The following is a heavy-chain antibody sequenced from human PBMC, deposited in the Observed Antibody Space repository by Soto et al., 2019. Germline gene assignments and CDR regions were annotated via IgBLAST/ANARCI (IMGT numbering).Heavy chain of an antibody. Sequence: PSETLSLTCTVSGGSISSGGYYWSWIRQHPGKGLEWIGYIYYSGSTYYNPSLKSRVTISVDTSKNQFSLKLSSVTAADTAVYYCARSPGRIQLWLPHWFDPWGQGTLVTVSS. J-gene: IGHJ5*02. CDR1: GGSISSGGYY. D-gene: IGHD5-18*01. CDR3: ARSPGRIQLWLPHWFDP. CDR2: IYYSGST. V-gene: IGHV4-31*03.